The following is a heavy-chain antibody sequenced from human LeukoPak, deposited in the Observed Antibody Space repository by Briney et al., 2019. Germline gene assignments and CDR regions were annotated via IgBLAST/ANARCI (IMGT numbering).Heavy chain of an antibody. V-gene: IGHV3-23*01. Sequence: GGSLRLSCAASGFTFSSYWMNWVRQAPGKGLEWVSAISGSGYSTYYADSVKGRFTISRDNSKNTLYLQMNSLRAEDTAVYYCAKEAGYSGYDYPDYWGQGTLVTVSS. J-gene: IGHJ4*02. CDR3: AKEAGYSGYDYPDY. CDR1: GFTFSSYW. CDR2: ISGSGYST. D-gene: IGHD5-12*01.